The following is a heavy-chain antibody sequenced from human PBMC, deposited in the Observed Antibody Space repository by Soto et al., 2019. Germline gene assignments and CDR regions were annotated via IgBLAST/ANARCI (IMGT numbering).Heavy chain of an antibody. Sequence: QVQLVESGGGVVQPGRSLRLSCAASGFTFSSYGMHWVRQAPGKGLEWVAVISYDGSNKYYADSVKGRFTISRDNSKNTLYLQMNSLRAEDTAVYYCANDLKLRPYYWYFDLWGRGTLVTVSS. CDR1: GFTFSSYG. V-gene: IGHV3-30*18. J-gene: IGHJ2*01. CDR2: ISYDGSNK. D-gene: IGHD2-15*01. CDR3: ANDLKLRPYYWYFDL.